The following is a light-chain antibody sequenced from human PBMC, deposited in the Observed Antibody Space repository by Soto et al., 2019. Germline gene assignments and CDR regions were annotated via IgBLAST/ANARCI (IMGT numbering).Light chain of an antibody. Sequence: QSALTQPASVSGSPGQSIAISCTGSSSDIGDYNYVSWYQQHPGKAPKLMIFDVSNRPSGVSNRFSGSMSGNTASLTISGLEDEDAADYYCSSYTGGSTVVFGGGTKVTVL. CDR1: SSDIGDYNY. CDR3: SSYTGGSTVV. V-gene: IGLV2-14*01. CDR2: DVS. J-gene: IGLJ2*01.